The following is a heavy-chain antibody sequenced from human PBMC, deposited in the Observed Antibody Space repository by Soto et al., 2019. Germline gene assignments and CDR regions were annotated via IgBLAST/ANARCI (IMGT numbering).Heavy chain of an antibody. V-gene: IGHV4-39*01. J-gene: IGHJ4*02. D-gene: IGHD3-10*01. CDR3: ARHGNGSGSHYAYFDY. CDR2: IYYSGST. CDR1: GGSISSSSYY. Sequence: SETLSLTCTVSGGSISSSSYYWGWVRQPPGKGLEWIGSIYYSGSTYYSPSLKSRVTISVDTSKNQFSLKLSSVTAADTAVYYCARHGNGSGSHYAYFDYWGQGTLVNVSS.